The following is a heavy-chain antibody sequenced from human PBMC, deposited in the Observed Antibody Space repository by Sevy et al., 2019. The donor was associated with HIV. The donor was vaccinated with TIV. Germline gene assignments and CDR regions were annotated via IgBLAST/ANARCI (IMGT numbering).Heavy chain of an antibody. CDR2: IYWDDDK. D-gene: IGHD3-3*01. Sequence: SGPTLVKPTQTLTLTCTFSGFSLSTSGVGVGWIRQPPGKALEWLALIYWDDDKRYSPSLKSRLTITKDTSKNQVVLTMTNMDPVDTATYYCAHRLGGILEWSPFDPWGQGPLVTVSS. CDR1: GFSLSTSGVG. CDR3: AHRLGGILEWSPFDP. J-gene: IGHJ5*02. V-gene: IGHV2-5*02.